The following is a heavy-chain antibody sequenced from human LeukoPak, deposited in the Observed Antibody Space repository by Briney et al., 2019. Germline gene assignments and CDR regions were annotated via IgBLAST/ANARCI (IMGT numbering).Heavy chain of an antibody. CDR2: INPNSGGT. CDR1: GYTFTGYY. Sequence: GASVKVSCKASGYTFTGYYMHWVRQAPGQGLEWMGWINPNSGGTNYAQKFQGRVTMTRDTSISTAYMELSSLRSEDTAVYYCARPSYYYGSGVFDYWGQGTLVTVSS. CDR3: ARPSYYYGSGVFDY. V-gene: IGHV1-2*02. D-gene: IGHD3-10*01. J-gene: IGHJ4*02.